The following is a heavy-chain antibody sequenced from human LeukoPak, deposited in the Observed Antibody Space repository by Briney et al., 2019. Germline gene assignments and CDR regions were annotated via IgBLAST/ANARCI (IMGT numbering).Heavy chain of an antibody. CDR3: ARVPGVRGVWCDP. J-gene: IGHJ5*02. CDR1: GGSISSGGYY. CDR2: IYYSGST. Sequence: PSQTLSLTCTVSGGSISSGGYYWSWIRQHPGKGLEWIGYIYYSGSTYYNPSLKSRVTISVDTSKNQFSLKLSSVTAADTAVYYCARVPGVRGVWCDPWGQGTLVTVSS. V-gene: IGHV4-31*03. D-gene: IGHD3-10*01.